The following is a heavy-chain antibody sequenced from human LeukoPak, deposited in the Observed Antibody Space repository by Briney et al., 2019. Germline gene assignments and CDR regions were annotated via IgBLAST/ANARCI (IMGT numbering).Heavy chain of an antibody. J-gene: IGHJ6*02. D-gene: IGHD2-21*02. Sequence: GGSLRLSCAASGFTFSSYWMHWVRQAPGKGLVWVSRINSDGSSTSYADSVKGRFTISGDNAKNTLYLQMNSLRAEDTAVYYCARELVVVTAFHYYYGMDVWGQGTTVTVSS. CDR3: ARELVVVTAFHYYYGMDV. CDR2: INSDGSST. V-gene: IGHV3-74*01. CDR1: GFTFSSYW.